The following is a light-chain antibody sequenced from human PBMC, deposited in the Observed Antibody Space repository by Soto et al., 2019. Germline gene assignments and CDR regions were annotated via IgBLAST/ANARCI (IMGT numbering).Light chain of an antibody. CDR3: PQYNNWPQT. Sequence: IGVNNSASAVSVTPRERATLSFMASQSVRSSLAWYQQKPGQAPRLLIYGASSRATGIPARVSGSGSGTEFTLTISSLQSEDFAVYYCPQYNNWPQTFGQGTKV. CDR2: GAS. CDR1: QSVRSS. J-gene: IGKJ1*01. V-gene: IGKV3-15*01.